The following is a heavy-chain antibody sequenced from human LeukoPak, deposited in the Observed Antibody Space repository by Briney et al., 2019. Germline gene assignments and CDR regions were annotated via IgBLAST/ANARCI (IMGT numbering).Heavy chain of an antibody. J-gene: IGHJ4*02. Sequence: GGSLRLSCAASGFTFSSHWMSWVRQAPGKGLEWVADIKKDGSEKYYVDAVKGRFTISRDNAKTSLYLQMNSLRAEDTAVYYCARDLSGIAGYTYGRGIDYWGQGTLVTVSS. CDR2: IKKDGSEK. V-gene: IGHV3-7*01. CDR1: GFTFSSHW. D-gene: IGHD5-18*01. CDR3: ARDLSGIAGYTYGRGIDY.